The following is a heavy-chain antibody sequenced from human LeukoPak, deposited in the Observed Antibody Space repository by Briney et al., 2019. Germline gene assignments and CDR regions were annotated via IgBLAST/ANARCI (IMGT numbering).Heavy chain of an antibody. D-gene: IGHD6-19*01. CDR1: GFTFDDYA. CDR2: ISWNSGSI. Sequence: PGRSLRLSCAAYGFTFDDYAMHWVRQAPGKGLEWVSGISWNSGSIGYADSVKGRFTISRNNAKNSLYLQMNSLRAEDTALYYCAKDMRRGIAVAGLDYWGQGTLVTVSS. V-gene: IGHV3-9*01. J-gene: IGHJ4*02. CDR3: AKDMRRGIAVAGLDY.